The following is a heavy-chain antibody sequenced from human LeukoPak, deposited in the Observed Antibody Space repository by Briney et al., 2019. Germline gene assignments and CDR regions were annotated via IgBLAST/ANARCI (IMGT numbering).Heavy chain of an antibody. CDR1: GGSISSHY. V-gene: IGHV4-59*11. J-gene: IGHJ4*02. CDR3: ARTSSSSNYFDY. CDR2: IYYSGST. Sequence: PSETLSLTCTVSGGSISSHYWSWLRQPPGKGLEWIGYIYYSGSTNYNPSLKSRVTISVDTSKNQFSLKLSSVTAADTAVYYCARTSSSSNYFDYWGQGTLVTVSS. D-gene: IGHD6-6*01.